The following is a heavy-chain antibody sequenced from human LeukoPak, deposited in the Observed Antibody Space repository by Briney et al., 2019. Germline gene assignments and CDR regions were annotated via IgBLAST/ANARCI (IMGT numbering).Heavy chain of an antibody. D-gene: IGHD3-22*01. CDR3: ARAEHYNNRKGTVGVYFDF. CDR1: GFTFSSYA. V-gene: IGHV3-30-3*01. Sequence: GRSLRLSCAASGFTFSSYAMHRVRQAPGKGLEWVAVISYDGSNKYYADSVKGRFSISRDNAQNALFLQMDSLRVEDSAVYFCARAEHYNNRKGTVGVYFDFWGRGTLVTVSS. CDR2: ISYDGSNK. J-gene: IGHJ2*01.